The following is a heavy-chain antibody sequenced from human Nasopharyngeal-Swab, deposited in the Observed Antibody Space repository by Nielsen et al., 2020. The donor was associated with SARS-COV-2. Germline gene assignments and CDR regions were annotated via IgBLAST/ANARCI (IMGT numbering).Heavy chain of an antibody. CDR2: INDSGST. CDR3: ARGDKRKAPRDYSYYYYMGV. Sequence: WIRQPPGKGLEWIGEINDSGSTNYNPSLKSRVTISVGTSKNQFSLKLRSVTAADTAVYYCARGDKRKAPRDYSYYYYMGVWGQGTTVTVSS. D-gene: IGHD2-21*01. V-gene: IGHV4-34*01. J-gene: IGHJ6*03.